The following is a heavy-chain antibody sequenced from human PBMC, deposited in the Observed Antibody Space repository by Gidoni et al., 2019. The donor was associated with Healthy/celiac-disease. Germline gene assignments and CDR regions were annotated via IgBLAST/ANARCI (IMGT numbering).Heavy chain of an antibody. V-gene: IGHV3-30*04. D-gene: IGHD6-13*01. CDR1: GFPFSSYA. CDR2: ISYDGSNK. J-gene: IGHJ4*02. CDR3: ARDYSSSCDY. Sequence: QVQLVESGGGVVQPGRSLSLSCAASGFPFSSYAMHWVRQAPGKGLEWVAVISYDGSNKYYADSVKGRFTISRDNSKNTLYLQMNSLRAEDTAVYYCARDYSSSCDYWGQGTLVTVSS.